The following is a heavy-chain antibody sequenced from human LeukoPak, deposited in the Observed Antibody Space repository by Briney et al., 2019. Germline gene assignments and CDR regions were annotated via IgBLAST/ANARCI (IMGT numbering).Heavy chain of an antibody. J-gene: IGHJ4*02. V-gene: IGHV1-18*01. CDR2: ISAYNGNI. CDR3: ARDIHYSDSSGYPEY. Sequence: ASVKVSCKASGYSFISYGISWVRQAPGQGLEWMGSISAYNGNINYAQKLQGRVTMTTDTSTSTAYMGLRSLRSDDTAVYYCARDIHYSDSSGYPEYWGQGTLVTVSS. CDR1: GYSFISYG. D-gene: IGHD3-22*01.